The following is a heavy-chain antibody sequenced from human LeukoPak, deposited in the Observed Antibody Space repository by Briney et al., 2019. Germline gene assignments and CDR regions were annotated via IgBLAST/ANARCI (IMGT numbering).Heavy chain of an antibody. Sequence: ASVKVSCKASGYTFTGYYMHWVRQAPGQGREWMGWINPNSGGTNYAQKFQGRVTMTRDTSISTAYMELTRLRSDDTAFYYCARDYGSEGSYFDYWGQGTLVAVSS. CDR2: INPNSGGT. CDR1: GYTFTGYY. CDR3: ARDYGSEGSYFDY. J-gene: IGHJ4*02. V-gene: IGHV1-2*02. D-gene: IGHD3-10*01.